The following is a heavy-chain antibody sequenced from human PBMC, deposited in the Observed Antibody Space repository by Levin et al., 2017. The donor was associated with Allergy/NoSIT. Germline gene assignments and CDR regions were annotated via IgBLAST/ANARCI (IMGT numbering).Heavy chain of an antibody. D-gene: IGHD3-9*01. CDR3: VTNNYGIITGLDY. CDR1: GYTFTGYY. V-gene: IGHV1-2*02. CDR2: IDPSSGDT. J-gene: IGHJ4*02. Sequence: ASVKVSCKASGYTFTGYYMHWVRQAPGQGLQWMGCIDPSSGDTNYAQNFQGRVTLTRDTSISTAYLDLSRLRSDDTAVYFCVTNNYGIITGLDYWGQGTLVTVSS.